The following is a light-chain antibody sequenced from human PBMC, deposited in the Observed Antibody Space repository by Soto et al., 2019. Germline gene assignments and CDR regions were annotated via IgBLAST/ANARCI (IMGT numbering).Light chain of an antibody. J-gene: IGKJ3*01. CDR1: QSLLYRSNNKNY. CDR2: WAS. Sequence: DIVMTQSPDSLAVYLGERATINCKSSQSLLYRSNNKNYLSWYQQKPGQPPKLLIYWASTRESGVPDRFSGSGSGTDFTLTLSSQQAEEVAVYYSQPYYASLQTFGPGTKVDIK. CDR3: QPYYASLQT. V-gene: IGKV4-1*01.